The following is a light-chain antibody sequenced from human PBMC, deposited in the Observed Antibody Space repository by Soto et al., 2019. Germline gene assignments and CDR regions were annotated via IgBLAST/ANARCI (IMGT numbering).Light chain of an antibody. CDR1: QSISSW. Sequence: DIQMTQSPSTLSASVGDRVTITCRASQSISSWLAWYQQKPGKAPKLLIYKASSLESGVPSRFSGSGSGTEFTLTISSLQPDEFATYYCQQYNSYSYTFGQGTK. J-gene: IGKJ2*01. CDR2: KAS. CDR3: QQYNSYSYT. V-gene: IGKV1-5*03.